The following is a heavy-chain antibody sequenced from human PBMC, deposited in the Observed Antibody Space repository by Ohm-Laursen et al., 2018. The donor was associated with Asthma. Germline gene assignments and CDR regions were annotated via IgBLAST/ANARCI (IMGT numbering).Heavy chain of an antibody. J-gene: IGHJ4*02. CDR1: GGSVSGYD. Sequence: TLSLTCAVSGGSVSGYDWSWVRQAPGRELEWIAYIQSSGGANYNPSLQSRVTLSLGTSKNQVSLRLSSVTAADTALYFCARLDWVRSMFDSWGPGIQVLVSS. D-gene: IGHD3-9*01. CDR2: IQSSGGA. V-gene: IGHV4-59*02. CDR3: ARLDWVRSMFDS.